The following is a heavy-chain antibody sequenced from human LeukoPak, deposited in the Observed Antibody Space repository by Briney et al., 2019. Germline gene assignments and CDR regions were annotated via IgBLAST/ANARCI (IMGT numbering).Heavy chain of an antibody. CDR3: ARGGYSESFYNPRSYGMDV. D-gene: IGHD3-10*01. J-gene: IGHJ6*02. CDR2: INPSGGTT. CDR1: GYTFTNYY. V-gene: IGHV1-46*01. Sequence: ASVKVSCKASGYTFTNYYLHWVRQAPGQGLAWMGIINPSGGTTRYVEKFQGRVTMTRDTSASTVYMELSSLRSGDTAVYYCARGGYSESFYNPRSYGMDVWGQGTTVIVSS.